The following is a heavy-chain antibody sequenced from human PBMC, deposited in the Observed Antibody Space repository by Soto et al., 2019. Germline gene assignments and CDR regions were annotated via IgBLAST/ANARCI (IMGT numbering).Heavy chain of an antibody. CDR1: RATFSSYA. V-gene: IGHV1-69*06. CDR3: VRVVAIPGYPDN. D-gene: IGHD2-15*01. Sequence: SVKVSCKTSRATFSSYAITWVRQAPGQGLEWMGGIVPTVDTSTYAQKFQGRVTITADKFTNTVYMELSSLRSDDTAVYYCVRVVAIPGYPDNWG. CDR2: IVPTVDTS. J-gene: IGHJ4*03.